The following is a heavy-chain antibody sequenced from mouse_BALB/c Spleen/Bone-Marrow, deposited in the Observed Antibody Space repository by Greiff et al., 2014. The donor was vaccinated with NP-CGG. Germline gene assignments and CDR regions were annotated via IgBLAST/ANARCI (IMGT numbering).Heavy chain of an antibody. CDR1: GYSITSDYV. V-gene: IGHV3-2*02. CDR2: ISYSGST. Sequence: DVKLQESGPGLVKPSQSLSLTCTVTGYSITSDYVWNWIRQFPGNKLEWMGYISYSGSTSYNPSLKSRISIARDTSKSQFFLQLNSVTTEDTATYYCARFPYYGSRSFDYWGQGTTLTVSS. J-gene: IGHJ2*01. D-gene: IGHD1-1*01. CDR3: ARFPYYGSRSFDY.